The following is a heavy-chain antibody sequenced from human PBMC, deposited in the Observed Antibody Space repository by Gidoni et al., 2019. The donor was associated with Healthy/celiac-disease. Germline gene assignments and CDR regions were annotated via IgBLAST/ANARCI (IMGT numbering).Heavy chain of an antibody. CDR2: IYWDDDN. J-gene: IGHJ4*02. Sequence: QITLKESGPTLVKPTQTLTLTCTFSGLSLSTSGVGVGWIRQPPGKALEWLALIYWDDDNRYVPSLKSRLTITKDTSKNQVVLTMTNMDPVDTATYYCAHLDTAMGLFDYWGQGTLVTVSS. V-gene: IGHV2-5*05. CDR1: GLSLSTSGVG. D-gene: IGHD5-18*01. CDR3: AHLDTAMGLFDY.